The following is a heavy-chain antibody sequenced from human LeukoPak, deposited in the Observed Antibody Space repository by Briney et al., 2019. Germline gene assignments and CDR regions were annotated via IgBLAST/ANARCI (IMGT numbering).Heavy chain of an antibody. CDR3: ARDGESSSPEH. V-gene: IGHV4-59*01. D-gene: IGHD6-6*01. CDR1: GGSISSYY. CDR2: IYYSGST. Sequence: ASETLSLTSTVSGGSISSYYWSWIRQPPGKGLEWIGYIYYSGSTNYNPSLKSRVTISVDTSKNQFPLKLSSVTAADTAVYYCARDGESSSPEHWGQGTLVTVSP. J-gene: IGHJ1*01.